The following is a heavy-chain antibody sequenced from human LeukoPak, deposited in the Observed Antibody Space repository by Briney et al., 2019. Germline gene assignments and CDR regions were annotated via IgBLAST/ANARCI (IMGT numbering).Heavy chain of an antibody. CDR2: ISGSSSTI. Sequence: GGSLRLSCAASGFTFSSYAMSWVRQAPGKGLEWVSAISGSSSTIYYADSVKGRFTISRDNAKNSLYLQMNSLRAEDTAVYYCARDAPQKGAFDIWGQGTMVTVSS. CDR1: GFTFSSYA. J-gene: IGHJ3*02. V-gene: IGHV3-48*04. CDR3: ARDAPQKGAFDI.